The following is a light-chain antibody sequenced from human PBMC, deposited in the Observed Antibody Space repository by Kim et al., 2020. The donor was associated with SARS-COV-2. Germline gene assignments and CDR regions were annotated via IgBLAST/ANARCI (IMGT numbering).Light chain of an antibody. V-gene: IGLV4-69*01. CDR2: VNSDGSH. CDR1: SGNDDNA. Sequence: ASVRLTSTMGSGNDDNAGAWHQRRQGKGPRYLMKVNSDGSHSRGDGIPERFSGSSSGAERYLTISSLQSDDEADYYCQTWGPGIRVFGGGTQLTVL. J-gene: IGLJ3*02. CDR3: QTWGPGIRV.